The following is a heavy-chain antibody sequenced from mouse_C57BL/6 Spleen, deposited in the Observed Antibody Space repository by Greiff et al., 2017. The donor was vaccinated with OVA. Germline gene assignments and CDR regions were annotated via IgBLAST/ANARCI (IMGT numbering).Heavy chain of an antibody. D-gene: IGHD4-1*02. CDR1: GYAFSSSW. CDR3: ARSTGPDY. CDR2: IYPGDGDT. J-gene: IGHJ2*01. Sequence: VQLQQSGPELVKPGASVKISCKASGYAFSSSWMNWVKQRPGQGLEWIGRIYPGDGDTNYNGKFKGKATLTADKSSSTAYMQLSSLTSEDSAVYFCARSTGPDYWGQGTTLTVSS. V-gene: IGHV1-82*01.